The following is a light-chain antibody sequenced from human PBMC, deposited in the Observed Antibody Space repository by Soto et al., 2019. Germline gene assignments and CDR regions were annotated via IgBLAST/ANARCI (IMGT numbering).Light chain of an antibody. CDR2: AAS. V-gene: IGKV1-9*01. J-gene: IGKJ2*01. CDR3: QQLNSYPNT. CDR1: QGISNY. Sequence: DIQLTQSPSFLSASVGDRVTITCRASQGISNYLAWYQQKPGKAPKLLIYAASTLQRGVPSRFDGSGSGTKFTLTIINLQPEDFATDYCQQLNSYPNTFGQGTKLEIK.